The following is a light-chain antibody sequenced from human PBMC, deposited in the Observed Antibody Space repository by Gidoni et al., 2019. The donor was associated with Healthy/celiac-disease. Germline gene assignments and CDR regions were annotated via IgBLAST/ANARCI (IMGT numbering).Light chain of an antibody. Sequence: EIVLTQSPGTLSLSPGERATLSCSASQSVSSSYLAWYQQKPGQAPSLLIYGASSRATGIPDRFSGSGSGKDFTLTISRLEPEDFAVYYCQQYGSSPYTFGQGTKLEIK. CDR1: QSVSSSY. CDR3: QQYGSSPYT. V-gene: IGKV3-20*01. J-gene: IGKJ2*01. CDR2: GAS.